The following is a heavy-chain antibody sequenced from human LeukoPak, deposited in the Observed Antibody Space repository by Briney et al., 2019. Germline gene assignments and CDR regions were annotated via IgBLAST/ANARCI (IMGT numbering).Heavy chain of an antibody. D-gene: IGHD6-19*01. CDR1: GSIFTSYW. CDR2: IYPGDSDT. V-gene: IGHV5-51*01. J-gene: IGHJ4*02. CDR3: ARQTLGWYVDY. Sequence: GASLQISCKGSGSIFTSYWIGGVRALRGKGLEGVGIIYPGDSDTRYSPSFHGQVTISADKSISTAYLQWSSLRASDTAMYYCARQTLGWYVDYWGQGTLVTVSS.